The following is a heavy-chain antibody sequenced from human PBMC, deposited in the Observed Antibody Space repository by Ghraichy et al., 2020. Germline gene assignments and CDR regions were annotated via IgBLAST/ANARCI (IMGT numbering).Heavy chain of an antibody. CDR1: GGSFSGYY. CDR2: INHSGST. Sequence: SETLSLTCAVYGGSFSGYYWSWIRQPPGKGLEWIGEINHSGSTNYNPSLKSRVTISVVTSKNQFSLKLSSVTAAATAVYYCARTPRRYYYYYGMAVRGQGTTVTV. V-gene: IGHV4-34*01. J-gene: IGHJ6*02. CDR3: ARTPRRYYYYYGMAV.